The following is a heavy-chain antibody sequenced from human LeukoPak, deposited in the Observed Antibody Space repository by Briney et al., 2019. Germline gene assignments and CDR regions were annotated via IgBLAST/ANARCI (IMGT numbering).Heavy chain of an antibody. J-gene: IGHJ4*02. V-gene: IGHV4-4*07. CDR2: IHTSGST. CDR1: GVSISSYY. Sequence: SETLSLTCTVSGVSISSYYWSWIRQPAGKGLEWIGRIHTSGSTSYNPSLKSRVTMSVDTSKNQFSLKLSSVTAADTAVYYCARVASKYYYDSSGYYGPFDYWGQGTLVTVSS. CDR3: ARVASKYYYDSSGYYGPFDY. D-gene: IGHD3-22*01.